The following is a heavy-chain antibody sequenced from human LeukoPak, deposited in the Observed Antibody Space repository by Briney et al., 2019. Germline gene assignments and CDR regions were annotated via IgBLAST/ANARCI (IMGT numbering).Heavy chain of an antibody. CDR2: IRYDGSNK. CDR1: GFTFSSYG. Sequence: GGSLRLSCAASGFTFSSYGMHWVRQAPDKGLEWVAFIRYDGSNKYYADSVKGRFTISRDNSKNTLYLQMNSLRAEDTAVYYCAKVFTNYFDYWGQGTLVTVSS. V-gene: IGHV3-30*02. CDR3: AKVFTNYFDY. J-gene: IGHJ4*02.